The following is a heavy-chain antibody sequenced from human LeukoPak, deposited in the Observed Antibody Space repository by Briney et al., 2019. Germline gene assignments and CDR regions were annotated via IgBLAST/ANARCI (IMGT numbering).Heavy chain of an antibody. CDR2: INPNSGGT. Sequence: ASVKVSCKASGYTFTSYGISWVRQAPGQGLEWMGWINPNSGGTNYAQKFQGRVTMTRDTSISTAYMELSRLRSDDTAVYYCARCLYYDSSGYYQWGQGTLVTVSS. CDR3: ARCLYYDSSGYYQ. D-gene: IGHD3-22*01. J-gene: IGHJ4*02. CDR1: GYTFTSYG. V-gene: IGHV1-2*02.